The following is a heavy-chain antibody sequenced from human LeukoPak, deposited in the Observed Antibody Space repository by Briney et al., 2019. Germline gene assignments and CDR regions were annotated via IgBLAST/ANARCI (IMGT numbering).Heavy chain of an antibody. J-gene: IGHJ4*02. Sequence: ASVKVSCKASGYTFTSYGISWVRRAPGQGLEWMGWISAYNGNTNYAQKLQGRVTMTTDTSTSTAYMELRSLRSDDTAVYYCARVDIVVVVAATLDYWGQGTLVTVSS. CDR3: ARVDIVVVVAATLDY. CDR1: GYTFTSYG. V-gene: IGHV1-18*01. D-gene: IGHD2-15*01. CDR2: ISAYNGNT.